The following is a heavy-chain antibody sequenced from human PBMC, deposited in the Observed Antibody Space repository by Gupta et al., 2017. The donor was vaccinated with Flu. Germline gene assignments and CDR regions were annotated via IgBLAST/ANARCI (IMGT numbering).Heavy chain of an antibody. V-gene: IGHV3-7*01. CDR1: GLTFSNYW. D-gene: IGHD4-17*01. J-gene: IGHJ4*02. CDR3: ARVTPTATTNY. CDR2: MNQDGRDI. Sequence: EVQLVESGGGLVQPGGSLRLSCAVSGLTFSNYWMAWVRQAPGKGLGWVANMNQDGRDIHYVDSVKGRFTISRDNAKNSLYLQMNSLRVEDTAGYYCARVTPTATTNYWGQGTLVTVSS.